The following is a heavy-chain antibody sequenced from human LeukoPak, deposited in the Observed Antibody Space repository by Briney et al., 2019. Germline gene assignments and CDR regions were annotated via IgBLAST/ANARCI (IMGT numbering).Heavy chain of an antibody. V-gene: IGHV3-11*01. CDR1: GFTFSDYY. Sequence: GGSLRLSCAASGFTFSDYYMSWIRQAPGKGLEWVSYISSSGDAIYSADSVKGRFTMSRDNAKDSLYLQMDSLRAEDTAVYYCVRDPRGSYPFDYWGQGSLVTVSS. CDR2: ISSSGDAI. D-gene: IGHD1-26*01. CDR3: VRDPRGSYPFDY. J-gene: IGHJ4*02.